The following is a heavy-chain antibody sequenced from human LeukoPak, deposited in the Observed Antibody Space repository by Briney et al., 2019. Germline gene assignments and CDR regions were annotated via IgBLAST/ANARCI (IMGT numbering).Heavy chain of an antibody. CDR1: GFTFSNYG. J-gene: IGHJ4*02. CDR3: AKYSSSWYGADY. Sequence: GGSLRLSCAASGFTFSNYGMQWVRQAPGKGLEWGAFIQYDGSNKYYTDSVKGRFTISRDNSKNTLYLQMNSLRAEDTAVYYCAKYSSSWYGADYWGQGTLVTVSS. CDR2: IQYDGSNK. V-gene: IGHV3-30*02. D-gene: IGHD6-13*01.